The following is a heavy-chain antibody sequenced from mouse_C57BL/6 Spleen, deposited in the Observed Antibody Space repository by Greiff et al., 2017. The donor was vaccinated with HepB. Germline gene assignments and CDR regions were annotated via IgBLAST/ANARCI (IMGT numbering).Heavy chain of an antibody. J-gene: IGHJ1*03. CDR3: ARRDYGGSWYFDV. Sequence: EVKLMESGGGLVKPGGSLKLSCAASGFTFSDYGMHWVRQAPEKGLEWVAYISSGSSTIYYADKVKGRFTISRDNAKNTLFLQMTSLRSEDTAMYYCARRDYGGSWYFDVWGTGTTVTVSS. CDR1: GFTFSDYG. D-gene: IGHD1-1*01. CDR2: ISSGSSTI. V-gene: IGHV5-17*01.